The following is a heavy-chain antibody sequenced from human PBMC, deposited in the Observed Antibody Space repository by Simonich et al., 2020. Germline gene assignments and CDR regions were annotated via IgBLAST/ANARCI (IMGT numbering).Heavy chain of an antibody. V-gene: IGHV3-30*07. CDR1: GFTFSSYA. CDR3: AREGLLLDAFDI. J-gene: IGHJ3*02. CDR2: ISYDGSNK. D-gene: IGHD2-15*01. Sequence: QVQLVESGGGVVKPGRSLRLSCAASGFTFSSYAMHWVRQAPGKRREWEAVISYDGSNKYYADSVKGRFTIARDNSKNTLYLQMNSQRVEDTAVYYCAREGLLLDAFDIWGQGTMVTVSS.